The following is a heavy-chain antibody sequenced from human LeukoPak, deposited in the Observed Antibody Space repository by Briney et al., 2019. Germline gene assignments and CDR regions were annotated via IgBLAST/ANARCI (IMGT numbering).Heavy chain of an antibody. Sequence: GGSLRLSCAASGFTFSSYSMNWVRQAPGKGLEWVSSISSSSSYIYYADSVKGRFTVSRDNAKNSLYLQMNSLRAEDTAVYYCASRYCSGGSCFFDYWGQRTLVTVSS. CDR3: ASRYCSGGSCFFDY. CDR1: GFTFSSYS. CDR2: ISSSSSYI. D-gene: IGHD2-15*01. V-gene: IGHV3-21*01. J-gene: IGHJ4*02.